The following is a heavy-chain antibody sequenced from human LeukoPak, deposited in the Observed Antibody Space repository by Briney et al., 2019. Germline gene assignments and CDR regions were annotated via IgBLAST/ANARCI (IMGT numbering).Heavy chain of an antibody. J-gene: IGHJ6*02. CDR2: IWYDGSNK. D-gene: IGHD6-19*01. CDR3: ARSTRYSSGWYVPYYYYGMDV. V-gene: IGHV3-33*01. Sequence: PGRSLRLSCAASGFTFSSYGMHWVRQAPGKGLEWVAVIWYDGSNKYYADSVKGRFTISRDNSKNTLYLQMNSLRAEDTAVYYCARSTRYSSGWYVPYYYYGMDVWGQGTTVTVSS. CDR1: GFTFSSYG.